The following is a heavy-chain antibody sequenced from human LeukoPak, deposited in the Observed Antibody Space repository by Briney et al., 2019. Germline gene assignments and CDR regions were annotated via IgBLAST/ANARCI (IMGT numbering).Heavy chain of an antibody. CDR1: GGSISSFY. D-gene: IGHD3-22*01. CDR3: ASDSSGDYKY. J-gene: IGHJ4*02. V-gene: IGHV4-4*07. Sequence: SETLSPTCTVSGGSISSFYWSWIRQPAGKGLEWIGRIYTSGRTNFNPSLKSRLTMSIDTSKNQFSLKLYSVTAADTAMYYCASDSSGDYKYWGQGTLVTVSS. CDR2: IYTSGRT.